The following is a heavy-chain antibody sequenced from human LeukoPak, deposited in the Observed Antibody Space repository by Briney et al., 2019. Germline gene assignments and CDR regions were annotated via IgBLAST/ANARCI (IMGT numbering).Heavy chain of an antibody. CDR2: IYYSGST. V-gene: IGHV4-39*01. D-gene: IGHD1-14*01. CDR3: ARQTRYPLYYMDV. CDR1: GGSISSSSYY. Sequence: SETLSLTCTVSGGSISSSSYYWGWIRLPPGKGLEWIGSIYYSGSTYYNPSLKSRVTISVDTSKNQFSLKLTSVTAADTAVYFCARQTRYPLYYMDVWGKGTTVTISS. J-gene: IGHJ6*03.